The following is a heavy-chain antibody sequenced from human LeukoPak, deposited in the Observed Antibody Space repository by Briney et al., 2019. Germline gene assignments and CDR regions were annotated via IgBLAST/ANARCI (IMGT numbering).Heavy chain of an antibody. D-gene: IGHD1-26*01. Sequence: GGSLRLSCAASGFTFTSYSMNWVRQAPGKGLEWVSTISGGGGGSTYYADSVKGRFTISRDNSKNTLYLQVNSLRAEDTAVYYCAKGGKWDVTPFDYWGQGTLVTVSS. V-gene: IGHV3-23*01. CDR2: ISGGGGGST. CDR1: GFTFTSYS. CDR3: AKGGKWDVTPFDY. J-gene: IGHJ4*02.